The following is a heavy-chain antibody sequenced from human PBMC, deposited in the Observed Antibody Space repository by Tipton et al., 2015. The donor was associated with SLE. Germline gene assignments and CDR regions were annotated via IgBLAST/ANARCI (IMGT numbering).Heavy chain of an antibody. CDR1: GGSISSGGYS. D-gene: IGHD1-26*01. J-gene: IGHJ2*01. Sequence: GLVKPSETLSLTCAVSGGSISSGGYSWSWIRQPPGKGLEWIGYIYDSVFDSGSTNYNPSLRSRVTISVDTSKNQFSLKLSSVTAADTAVYYCARDLGNWYFDVWGRGTLVTVSS. CDR3: ARDLGNWYFDV. V-gene: IGHV4-61*08. CDR2: IYDSVFDSGST.